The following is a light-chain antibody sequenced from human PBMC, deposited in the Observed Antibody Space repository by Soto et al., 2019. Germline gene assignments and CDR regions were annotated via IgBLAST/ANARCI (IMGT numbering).Light chain of an antibody. CDR3: AAWDDSLSGYV. Sequence: QSVLTQPPSASGTPGQRVTISCSGSSSNIGSNFVYWYQQLPGTAPKLLIYRNNQRPSGVPDRFSGSKSGTSASLAISGLRSEDEAEYYCAAWDDSLSGYVFGTGTKLTVL. V-gene: IGLV1-47*01. CDR2: RNN. J-gene: IGLJ1*01. CDR1: SSNIGSNF.